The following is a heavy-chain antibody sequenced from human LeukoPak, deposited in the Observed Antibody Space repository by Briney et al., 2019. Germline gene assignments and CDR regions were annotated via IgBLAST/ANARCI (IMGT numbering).Heavy chain of an antibody. V-gene: IGHV1-46*01. D-gene: IGHD3-22*01. CDR1: GYTFTSHY. CDR3: ARITVTTSGWYFDL. Sequence: VASVKVSCKASGYTFTSHYMHWVRQAPGEGLEWMGIIHPSGGSTTYAQKFQGRVTMTTDTSTSTVYMELSSLRSEDTALYYCARITVTTSGWYFDLWGRGTLVTVSS. J-gene: IGHJ2*01. CDR2: IHPSGGST.